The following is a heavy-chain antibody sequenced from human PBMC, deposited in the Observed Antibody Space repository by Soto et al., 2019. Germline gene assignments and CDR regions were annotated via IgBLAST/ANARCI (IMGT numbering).Heavy chain of an antibody. V-gene: IGHV3-33*01. J-gene: IGHJ4*02. CDR3: ARADLSMAGSYLVAY. CDR1: GFTFSSSA. CDR2: IWYDGSNK. Sequence: QVQLVESGGGVVQPGRSLRLSCAASGFTFSSSAMHWVRQAPGQGLEWVALIWYDGSNKYYADSVKGRFTISRDNSKDTRFLQMNSLRAEDTALYYCARADLSMAGSYLVAYWGQGTLFTVSS. D-gene: IGHD1-26*01.